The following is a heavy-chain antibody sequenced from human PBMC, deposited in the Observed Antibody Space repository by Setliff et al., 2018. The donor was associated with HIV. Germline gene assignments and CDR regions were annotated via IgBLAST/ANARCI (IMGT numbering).Heavy chain of an antibody. Sequence: GESLTISCAASGFTFSSYGMHWVRQAPGKGLEWVAFIRYDGSNKYYADSVKGRFTISRDNSKNTLYLQMNSLRAEDTAVYYCAKDRYYDSSGSPFDYWGQGTLGTVSS. CDR2: IRYDGSNK. CDR3: AKDRYYDSSGSPFDY. V-gene: IGHV3-30*02. CDR1: GFTFSSYG. J-gene: IGHJ4*02. D-gene: IGHD3-22*01.